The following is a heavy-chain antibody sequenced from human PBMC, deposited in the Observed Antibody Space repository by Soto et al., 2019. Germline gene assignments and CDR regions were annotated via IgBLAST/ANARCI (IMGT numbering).Heavy chain of an antibody. CDR2: VYYSGST. CDR1: GGSFSSTSYY. Sequence: SETLSLTCAVYGGSFSSTSYYWVWIRQPPGKGLEWIGSVYYSGSTYYNPSLKSRVTVSVDTSENQFSLKLSSVTAADTAVYYCARQVVDGTVAGAGSFDYWGQGTLVTVSS. J-gene: IGHJ4*02. D-gene: IGHD6-19*01. CDR3: ARQVVDGTVAGAGSFDY. V-gene: IGHV4-39*01.